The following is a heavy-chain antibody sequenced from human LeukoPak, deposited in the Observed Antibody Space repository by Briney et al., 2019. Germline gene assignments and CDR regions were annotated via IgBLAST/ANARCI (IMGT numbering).Heavy chain of an antibody. D-gene: IGHD6-6*01. CDR3: ARGSAMAQKQLVRHFDS. CDR2: ISAYNGNT. Sequence: ASVNVSCKASGYTFTSYGISWVRQAPGQGLEWMGWISAYNGNTKYAQKLQGRVTMTTDTSTTTAYMEVRSLTSDDTAVYYCARGSAMAQKQLVRHFDSWGQGTLVIVSS. J-gene: IGHJ4*02. V-gene: IGHV1-18*01. CDR1: GYTFTSYG.